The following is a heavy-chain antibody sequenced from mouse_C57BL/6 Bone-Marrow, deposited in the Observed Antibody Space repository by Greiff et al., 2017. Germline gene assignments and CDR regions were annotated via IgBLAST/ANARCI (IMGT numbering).Heavy chain of an antibody. CDR3: ARERYYYGSGAY. D-gene: IGHD1-1*01. V-gene: IGHV3-6*01. J-gene: IGHJ3*01. Sequence: EVQLQQSGPGLVKPSQSLSLTCSVTGYSITSGYYWNWIRQFPGNKLEWMGYISYDGSNNYNPSLKNRISITRDTSKNQFFLKLNSVTTEDTATYYCARERYYYGSGAYWGQGTLVTVSA. CDR1: GYSITSGYY. CDR2: ISYDGSN.